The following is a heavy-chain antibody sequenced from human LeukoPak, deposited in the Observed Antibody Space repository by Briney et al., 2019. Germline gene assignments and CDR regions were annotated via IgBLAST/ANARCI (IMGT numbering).Heavy chain of an antibody. CDR1: GFTFSSYG. Sequence: PGGSLRLSCAASGFTFSSYGMHWVRQAPGKGLEWVAVISYDGSNKYYADSVKGRFTISRDNSKNTLYLQMNSLRAEDTAVYYCAKDLHGMDVWGQGTTVTVSS. CDR3: AKDLHGMDV. CDR2: ISYDGSNK. V-gene: IGHV3-30*18. J-gene: IGHJ6*02.